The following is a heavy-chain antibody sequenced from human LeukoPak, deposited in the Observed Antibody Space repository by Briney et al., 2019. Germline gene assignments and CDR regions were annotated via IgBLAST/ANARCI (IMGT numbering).Heavy chain of an antibody. J-gene: IGHJ4*02. CDR2: ISSSGSTI. Sequence: PGGSLRLSYAASGFTFSSHSMNWVRQAPGKGLEWVSYISSSGSTIYYADSVKGRFSISRDNAKNSLHLQMNSLRVEDTAVYYCARGTVAGKAPYWGQGTLVTVSS. CDR1: GFTFSSHS. CDR3: ARGTVAGKAPY. V-gene: IGHV3-48*01. D-gene: IGHD6-19*01.